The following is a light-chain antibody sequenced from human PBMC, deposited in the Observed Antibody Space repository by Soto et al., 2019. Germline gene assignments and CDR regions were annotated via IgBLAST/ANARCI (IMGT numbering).Light chain of an antibody. CDR2: DAS. J-gene: IGKJ2*01. CDR1: QDIRTA. V-gene: IGKV1-13*02. Sequence: AIQLTQSPSSLSPSVGDRVTISCRTSQDIRTALAWYQQKPGKGPKLLIYDASTLESGVPARFSGSGSGTEFTLTISSLQPEDSATYYCQQFNSYPTFGQGTKLEI. CDR3: QQFNSYPT.